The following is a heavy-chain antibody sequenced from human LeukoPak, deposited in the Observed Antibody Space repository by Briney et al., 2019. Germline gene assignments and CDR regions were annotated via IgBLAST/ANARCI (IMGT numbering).Heavy chain of an antibody. CDR1: GGSINSGGYY. J-gene: IGHJ4*02. Sequence: SQTLSLTYTVSGGSINSGGYYWSWIRQHPGKGLEWIGYIYYSGSTYYNPSLKSRVTISVDTSKNQFSLKLSSVTAADTAVYYCARDSADIAAAGIGYWGQGTLVTVSS. CDR3: ARDSADIAAAGIGY. D-gene: IGHD6-13*01. CDR2: IYYSGST. V-gene: IGHV4-31*03.